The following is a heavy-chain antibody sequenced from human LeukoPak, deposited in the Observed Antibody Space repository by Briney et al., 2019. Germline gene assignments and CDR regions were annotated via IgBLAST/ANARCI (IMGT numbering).Heavy chain of an antibody. CDR3: AKDISYDILTGYPSY. D-gene: IGHD3-9*01. CDR1: GFTFDDYA. V-gene: IGHV3-9*01. Sequence: GGSLRLSCAASGFTFDDYAMHWVRQAPGKGLEWVSGISWNSGSIGYADSVKGRFTISRDNAKNSLYLQMSSLRAEDTALYYCAKDISYDILTGYPSYWGQGTLVTVSS. CDR2: ISWNSGSI. J-gene: IGHJ4*02.